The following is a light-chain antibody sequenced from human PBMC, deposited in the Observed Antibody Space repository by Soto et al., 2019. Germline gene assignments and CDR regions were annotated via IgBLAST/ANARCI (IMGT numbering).Light chain of an antibody. CDR3: QTWDAGILV. V-gene: IGLV4-69*02. Sequence: QLVLTQSPSASASLGASVKLTCTLTSGHNDYAIAWHQQQPEKGPRYLMRLNSDGSHNKGDGVPDRFSGSSSGAERCLIISGVHSEDEADYYCQTWDAGILVFGAGTKLTVL. J-gene: IGLJ1*01. CDR2: LNSDGSH. CDR1: SGHNDYA.